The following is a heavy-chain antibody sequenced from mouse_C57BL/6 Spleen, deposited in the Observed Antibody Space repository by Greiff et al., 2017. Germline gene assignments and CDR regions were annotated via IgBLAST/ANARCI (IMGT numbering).Heavy chain of an antibody. V-gene: IGHV1-54*01. J-gene: IGHJ4*01. D-gene: IGHD3-2*02. CDR3: ARGGQLRQRGGAMDY. CDR1: GYAFTNYL. Sequence: QVQLQQSGAELVRPGTSVKVSCKASGYAFTNYLIEWVKQRPGQGLEWIGVINPGSGGTNYNEKFKGKATLTADKSSSTAYMQLSSLTSEDSAVYFCARGGQLRQRGGAMDYWGQGTSVTVSS. CDR2: INPGSGGT.